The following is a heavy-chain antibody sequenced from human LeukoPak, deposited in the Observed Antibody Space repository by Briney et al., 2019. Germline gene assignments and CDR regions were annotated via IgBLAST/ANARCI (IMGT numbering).Heavy chain of an antibody. J-gene: IGHJ4*02. V-gene: IGHV3-64D*06. CDR1: RFTFSNFN. CDR2: ITSDGSSI. D-gene: IGHD2-8*01. Sequence: GGKLRLSCTASRFTFSNFNMHWVRQAPGKGLQFVSGITSDGSSIDYADSVRGRFTISRDNSKSTLYLRMSSLRVEDTALYYCVRGLYGVGWDYWGPGTLVTVPS. CDR3: VRGLYGVGWDY.